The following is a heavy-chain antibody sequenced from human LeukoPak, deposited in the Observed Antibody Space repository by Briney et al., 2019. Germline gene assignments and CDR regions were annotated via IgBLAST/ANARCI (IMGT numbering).Heavy chain of an antibody. J-gene: IGHJ4*02. Sequence: ASVKVSCKASGYTFTDYFIHWVRQAPGQALEWMGWINPDSGGTNYAQKFQGRITMTRDTSISIAYMELYRLTSDDTAMYYCARPPGRDGYNRFDYWGQGTLVTVSS. D-gene: IGHD5-24*01. CDR1: GYTFTDYF. V-gene: IGHV1-2*02. CDR3: ARPPGRDGYNRFDY. CDR2: INPDSGGT.